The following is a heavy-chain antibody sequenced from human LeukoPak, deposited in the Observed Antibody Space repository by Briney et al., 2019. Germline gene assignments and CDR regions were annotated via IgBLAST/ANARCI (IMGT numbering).Heavy chain of an antibody. CDR1: GFTFNRDW. Sequence: GGPLRLSCTASGFTFNRDWTAWVRQAPGKGLEWVANIKEDGSEKNYVDSVKGRFTISRDNAENSVYLQMNDLRAEDTGVYYCVTKEPSTSGWSYWGQGTLVTVSS. CDR3: VTKEPSTSGWSY. CDR2: IKEDGSEK. J-gene: IGHJ4*02. V-gene: IGHV3-7*01. D-gene: IGHD6-19*01.